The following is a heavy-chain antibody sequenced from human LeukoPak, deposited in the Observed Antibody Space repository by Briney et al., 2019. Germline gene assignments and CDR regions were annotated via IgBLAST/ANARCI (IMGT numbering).Heavy chain of an antibody. D-gene: IGHD3-16*02. Sequence: GGSLRLSCAASGFTFSDYYMSWIRQAPGKGLEWVSCISSSGSTIYYADSVKGRFTISRDNAKNSLYLQMNSLRAEDTAVYYCARGAVRNYVWGSYRSYYFDYWGQGTLVTVSS. CDR1: GFTFSDYY. CDR3: ARGAVRNYVWGSYRSYYFDY. CDR2: ISSSGSTI. V-gene: IGHV3-11*01. J-gene: IGHJ4*02.